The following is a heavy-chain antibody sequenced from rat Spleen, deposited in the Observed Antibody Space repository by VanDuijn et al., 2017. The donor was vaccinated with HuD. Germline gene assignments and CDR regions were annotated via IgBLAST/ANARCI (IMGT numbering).Heavy chain of an antibody. CDR2: ISSDGGRN. V-gene: IGHV5-29*01. CDR3: ARQGSITGFDH. Sequence: EVQLVESDGGLVQPGRSLKLSCAASGFTFSSFPMAWVRQAPKKGLEWVATISSDGGRNFYRDSVKGRFTISRDNAKSTLYLQMNSLRSEDTATYYCARQGSITGFDHWAQGVMVTGSS. CDR1: GFTFSSFP. D-gene: IGHD1-4*01. J-gene: IGHJ2*01.